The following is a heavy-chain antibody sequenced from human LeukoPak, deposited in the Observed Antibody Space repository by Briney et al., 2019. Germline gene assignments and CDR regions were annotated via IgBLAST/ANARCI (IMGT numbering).Heavy chain of an antibody. CDR2: ISSNGGST. CDR3: VKSPLLWFGESYNCFDP. V-gene: IGHV3-64D*06. Sequence: GGSLRLSCSASGFTFSSYAMHWVRQAPGKGLEYVSAISSNGGSTYYADSVKGRFTISRDNSKNTLYLQMRSLRAEDTAVYSCVKSPLLWFGESYNCFDPWGQGTLVTVSS. CDR1: GFTFSSYA. J-gene: IGHJ5*02. D-gene: IGHD3-10*01.